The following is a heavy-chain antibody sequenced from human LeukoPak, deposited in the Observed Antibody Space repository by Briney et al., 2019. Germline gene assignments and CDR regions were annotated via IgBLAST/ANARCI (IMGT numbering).Heavy chain of an antibody. Sequence: PGGSLRLSCAASGFTFSDYYISWIRQGPGKGLEWVSYISSSGSIIYHADSVKGRFTISRDNAKNSLYLHMNSLRAEDSAVYYCARLQAVTQGPPRLGYCSGGSCYSVGAMDVWGQGTTVTVSS. J-gene: IGHJ6*02. CDR3: ARLQAVTQGPPRLGYCSGGSCYSVGAMDV. V-gene: IGHV3-11*01. CDR1: GFTFSDYY. CDR2: ISSSGSII. D-gene: IGHD2-15*01.